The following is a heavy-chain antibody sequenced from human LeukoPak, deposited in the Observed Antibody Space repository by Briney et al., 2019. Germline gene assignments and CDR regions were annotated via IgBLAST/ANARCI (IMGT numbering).Heavy chain of an antibody. CDR2: ISAYNGNT. J-gene: IGHJ4*02. CDR1: GYTFTSYG. V-gene: IGHV1-18*01. CDR3: ARDNMMRDSSRGLRK. D-gene: IGHD6-13*01. Sequence: ASVKVSFKASGYTFTSYGISWVRQAPGQGLEWMGWISAYNGNTNYAQKLQGRVTMTTDTSTSTAYMELRSLRSDDTAVYYCARDNMMRDSSRGLRKWGQGTLVTVSS.